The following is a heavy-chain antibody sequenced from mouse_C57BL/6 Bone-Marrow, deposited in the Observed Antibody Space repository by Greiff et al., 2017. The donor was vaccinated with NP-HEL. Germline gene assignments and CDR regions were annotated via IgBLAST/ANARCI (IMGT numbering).Heavy chain of an antibody. CDR2: IDPSDSYT. D-gene: IGHD1-1*01. V-gene: IGHV1-69*01. CDR3: AATVVATYYAMDY. Sequence: VQLQQPGAELVMPGASVKLSCKASGYTFTSYWMHWVKQRPGQGLEWIGEIDPSDSYTNYNQKFKGKSTLTVDKSSRTAYMQLSSLTSEDSAVYYCAATVVATYYAMDYWGQGTSVTVSS. J-gene: IGHJ4*01. CDR1: GYTFTSYW.